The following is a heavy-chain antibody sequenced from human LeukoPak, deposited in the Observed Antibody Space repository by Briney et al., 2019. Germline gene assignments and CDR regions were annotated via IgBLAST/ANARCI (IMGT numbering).Heavy chain of an antibody. J-gene: IGHJ6*02. CDR3: AREGNYYDMDV. CDR1: GFIFSSYV. CDR2: IFSGGTT. V-gene: IGHV3-53*01. Sequence: PGGSLRLSCAASGFIFSSYVMSWVRQAPGKGLEWVSVIFSGGTTYYADSVKGRFTISRDNSKNTLYLQMNSLRAEDTAVYYCAREGNYYDMDVWGQGTTVTVSS.